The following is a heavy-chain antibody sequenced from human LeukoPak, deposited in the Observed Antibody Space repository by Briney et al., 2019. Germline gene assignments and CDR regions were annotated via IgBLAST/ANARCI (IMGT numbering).Heavy chain of an antibody. CDR1: GGTFSSYA. CDR3: ARAIGGYCSSTSCYRFDP. D-gene: IGHD2-2*01. V-gene: IGHV1-69*06. CDR2: IIPIFGTA. Sequence: GASVKVSCKASGGTFSSYAISWVRQAPGQGLEWMGGIIPIFGTANYAQKFQGRVTITADKSTSTAYMELSSLRSEDTAVYYCARAIGGYCSSTSCYRFDPWGQGTLVTVSS. J-gene: IGHJ5*02.